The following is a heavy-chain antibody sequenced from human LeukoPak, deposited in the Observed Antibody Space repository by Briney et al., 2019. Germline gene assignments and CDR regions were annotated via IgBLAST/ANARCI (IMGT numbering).Heavy chain of an antibody. J-gene: IGHJ4*02. CDR3: ARGEFRIH. CDR2: ISYDGSNK. V-gene: IGHV3-30*04. CDR1: GFTFSNYA. Sequence: GGSLRLSCAASGFTFSNYAMHWVRQAPGKGLEWVAVISYDGSNKYYADSVKGRFTISRDNSKNTLYLQMNSLRAEDTAVYYCARGEFRIHWGQGTLVTVSS. D-gene: IGHD2-15*01.